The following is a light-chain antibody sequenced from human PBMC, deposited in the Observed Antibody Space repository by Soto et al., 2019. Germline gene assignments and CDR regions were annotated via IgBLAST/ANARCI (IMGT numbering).Light chain of an antibody. J-gene: IGKJ4*01. CDR3: HQYYSSIT. CDR1: QDVDSNF. V-gene: IGKV3-20*01. CDR2: GSS. Sequence: EIVLTQSPGTLSLSPGERATLSCRASQDVDSNFLAWYQQRPGQAPRLLIYGSSRRATGFPDRFSGSGSGTDFTLTISRVGPEDIAVYFCHQYYSSITFGGGTKVEVK.